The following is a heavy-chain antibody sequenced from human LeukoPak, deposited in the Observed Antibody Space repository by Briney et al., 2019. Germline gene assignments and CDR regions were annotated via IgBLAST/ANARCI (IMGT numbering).Heavy chain of an antibody. CDR2: IIPIFGTA. Sequence: SVKVSCKASGGTFSSYAISWVRQAPGQGLEWMGGIIPIFGTANYAQKFQGRATITADESTSTAYMELSSLRSEDTAVYYCASCRDGYNPDYWGQGTLVTVSS. CDR1: GGTFSSYA. CDR3: ASCRDGYNPDY. V-gene: IGHV1-69*13. J-gene: IGHJ4*02. D-gene: IGHD5-24*01.